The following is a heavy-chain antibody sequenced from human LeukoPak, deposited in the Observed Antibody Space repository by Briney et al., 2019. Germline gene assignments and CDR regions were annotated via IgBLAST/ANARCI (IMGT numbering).Heavy chain of an antibody. CDR1: GYTFTSYG. J-gene: IGHJ4*02. V-gene: IGHV1-18*01. D-gene: IGHD3-16*02. CDR3: ARASGQYDYVWGSYRKDYFDY. CDR2: ISAYNGNT. Sequence: GASVKVSCKASGYTFTSYGISWVRQAPGHGLEWMRWISAYNGNTNYAQKLQGRVTMTTDTSTSTAYMELRSLRSDDTAVYYCARASGQYDYVWGSYRKDYFDYWGQGTLVTVSS.